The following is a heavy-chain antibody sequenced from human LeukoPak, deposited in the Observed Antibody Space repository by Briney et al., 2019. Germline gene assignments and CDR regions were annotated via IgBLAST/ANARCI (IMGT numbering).Heavy chain of an antibody. D-gene: IGHD5-18*01. V-gene: IGHV1-18*01. Sequence: ASVKVSCKASGYTFTSYGINWVRQAPGQGPEWMGWISAYNGNTNYAQKFQGRVTMTTDTSTSTAYMELRSLRSDDTAVYYCARSKSGYSYDDYFDYWGQGTLVTVSS. CDR3: ARSKSGYSYDDYFDY. CDR1: GYTFTSYG. CDR2: ISAYNGNT. J-gene: IGHJ4*02.